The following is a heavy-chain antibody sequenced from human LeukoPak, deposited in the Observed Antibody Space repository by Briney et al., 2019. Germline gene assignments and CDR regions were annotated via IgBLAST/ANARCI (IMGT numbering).Heavy chain of an antibody. V-gene: IGHV4-30-2*01. CDR2: IYHSGSA. D-gene: IGHD2-15*01. J-gene: IGHJ5*02. CDR1: GGSISSGGYS. Sequence: PSQTLSLTCTVSGGSISSGGYSWSWIRQPPGKGLEWIGYIYHSGSAYYNPSLKSRVTIPVDRSKNQFSLKLSSVTAADTAVYYCARRYCSGGSCYSVSGNNWFDPWGQGTLVIVSS. CDR3: ARRYCSGGSCYSVSGNNWFDP.